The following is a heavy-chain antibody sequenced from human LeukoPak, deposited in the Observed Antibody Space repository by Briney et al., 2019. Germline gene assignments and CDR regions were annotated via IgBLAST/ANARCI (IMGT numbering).Heavy chain of an antibody. CDR1: GYTFTGYY. J-gene: IGHJ4*02. CDR2: INPYSGAT. CDR3: ARDGACSSTSCQNFDY. V-gene: IGHV1-2*02. D-gene: IGHD2-2*01. Sequence: GASVKVSCTASGYTFTGYYIHWVRQAPGQGLEWMGWINPYSGATNYVQKFQGRVTMTTDTSINTAYMDLSSLRSDDTAMYYCARDGACSSTSCQNFDYWGQGTLVTVSS.